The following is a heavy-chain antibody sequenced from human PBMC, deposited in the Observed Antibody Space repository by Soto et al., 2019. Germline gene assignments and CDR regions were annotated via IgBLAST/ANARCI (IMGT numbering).Heavy chain of an antibody. CDR2: IHYSGST. CDR1: GGSISSGDYY. Sequence: SETLSLTCTVSGGSISSGDYYWGWIRQPPGKGLEWIGSIHYSGSTYYNPSLKSRVTISVDTSKNQFSLKLSSVTAADTAVYYCARVGLVVVAATRFDPWGQGTLVTVSS. D-gene: IGHD2-15*01. CDR3: ARVGLVVVAATRFDP. V-gene: IGHV4-39*01. J-gene: IGHJ5*02.